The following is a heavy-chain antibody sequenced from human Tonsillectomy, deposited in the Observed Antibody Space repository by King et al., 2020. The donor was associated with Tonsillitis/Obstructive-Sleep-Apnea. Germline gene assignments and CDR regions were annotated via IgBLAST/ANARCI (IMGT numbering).Heavy chain of an antibody. J-gene: IGHJ4*02. D-gene: IGHD3-22*01. CDR3: AGLSYYCASSGYYFDY. CDR1: NGSISNYY. Sequence: QLQESGPGLVKPSETLSLTCTVSNGSISNYYWSWIRQPPGKGLEWIGYIYYSGSTSNNPSLKSRVTISVDTSKNQFSLKLSPVTAADTAVYYCAGLSYYCASSGYYFDYWGQGTLVTVSS. CDR2: IYYSGST. V-gene: IGHV4-59*08.